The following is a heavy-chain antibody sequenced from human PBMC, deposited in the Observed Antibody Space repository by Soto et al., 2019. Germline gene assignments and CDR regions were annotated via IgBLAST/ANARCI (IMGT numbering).Heavy chain of an antibody. Sequence: SETLSLTCTVSGGSISSSSHYWGWVRQPPGKGLEWIASIKYSGNTYYNPSLKSRVTISVDTSENQFSLKLSSVTAADTAVYYCACIFSGGYGYGFYYYGMDVWGQGTTVTVSS. V-gene: IGHV4-39*01. CDR2: IKYSGNT. D-gene: IGHD5-18*01. CDR1: GGSISSSSHY. CDR3: ACIFSGGYGYGFYYYGMDV. J-gene: IGHJ6*02.